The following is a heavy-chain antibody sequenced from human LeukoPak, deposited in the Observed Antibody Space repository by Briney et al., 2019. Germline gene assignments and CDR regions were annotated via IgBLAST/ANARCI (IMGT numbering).Heavy chain of an antibody. J-gene: IGHJ4*02. CDR1: GFTFSDEY. D-gene: IGHD6-19*01. V-gene: IGHV3-11*03. Sequence: GGSLRLSCAASGFTFSDEYMSWIRQAPGKGLEWVSYISNSGSYTNYADSVKGRFTISRDNAKNSLYLQMSSLRAEDTAVYYCARSRGAGPAAYFDYWGQGTLITVSS. CDR2: ISNSGSYT. CDR3: ARSRGAGPAAYFDY.